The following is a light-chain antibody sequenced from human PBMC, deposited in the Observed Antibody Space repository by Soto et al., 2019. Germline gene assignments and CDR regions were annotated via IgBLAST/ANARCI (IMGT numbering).Light chain of an antibody. CDR1: QSVSSY. V-gene: IGKV3-11*01. Sequence: EIVLTQSPATLSLSPGERAALSRRASQSVSSYLAWYQQKPGQAPRLLIYDASNRATGIPARFSGSGSGTDFTLTISSLQSEDFAVYYCQQRSSWPLTFGGGTKVDIK. CDR3: QQRSSWPLT. CDR2: DAS. J-gene: IGKJ4*01.